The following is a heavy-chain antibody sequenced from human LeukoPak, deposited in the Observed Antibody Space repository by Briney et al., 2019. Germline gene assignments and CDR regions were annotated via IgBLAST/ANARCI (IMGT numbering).Heavy chain of an antibody. V-gene: IGHV3-30*04. CDR3: ARELRLAYCDSSGYPPTFDY. CDR2: ISYDGSNK. J-gene: IGHJ4*02. CDR1: GFTFSSYA. D-gene: IGHD3-22*01. Sequence: GGSLRLSCAASGFTFSSYAMHWVRQAPGKGLEWVAVISYDGSNKYYADSVKGRFTISRDNSKNTLYLQMNSLRAEDTAVYYCARELRLAYCDSSGYPPTFDYWGQGTLVTVSS.